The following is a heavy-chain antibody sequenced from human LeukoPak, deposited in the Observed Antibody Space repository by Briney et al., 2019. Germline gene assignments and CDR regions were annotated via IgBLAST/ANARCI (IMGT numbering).Heavy chain of an antibody. CDR3: ARAAGYSSGWYLDY. CDR1: GGSISRGGYF. J-gene: IGHJ4*02. CDR2: IYYSGST. Sequence: SQTLSLTCTVSGGSISRGGYFWSWIRQHPGKGLEWIGYIYYSGSTYYNPSLKSRVTISVDTSKNQFSLKLSSVTAADTAVYYCARAAGYSSGWYLDYWGQGTLVTVSS. V-gene: IGHV4-31*03. D-gene: IGHD6-19*01.